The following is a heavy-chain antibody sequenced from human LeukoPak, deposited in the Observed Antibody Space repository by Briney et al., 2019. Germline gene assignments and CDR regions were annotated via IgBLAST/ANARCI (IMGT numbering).Heavy chain of an antibody. CDR1: GGSISSSSYY. J-gene: IGHJ6*03. V-gene: IGHV4-39*01. CDR2: IYYSGST. D-gene: IGHD2-2*01. CDR3: VVVVPAAILYYYYYMDV. Sequence: NSSETLSLTCTVSGGSISSSSYYWGWIRQPPGKGLEWIGSIYYSGSTYYNPSLKSRVTISVDTSKNQFSLKLSSVTAADTAVYYCVVVVPAAILYYYYYMDVWGKGTTVTVSS.